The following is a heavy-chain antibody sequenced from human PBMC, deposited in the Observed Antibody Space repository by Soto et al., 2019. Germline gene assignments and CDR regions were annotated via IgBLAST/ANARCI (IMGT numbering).Heavy chain of an antibody. CDR2: ISYDGSNK. CDR1: GFTFSSYG. Sequence: QVQLVESGGGVVQPGRSLRLSCAASGFTFSSYGMHWVRQAPGKGLEWVAVISYDGSNKYYADSVKGRFTISRDNSKNTLDLQMNSLRAEDTAVYYCAKAREYYDSSGYYDEYYYGMDVWGQGTTVTVSS. J-gene: IGHJ6*02. V-gene: IGHV3-30*18. CDR3: AKAREYYDSSGYYDEYYYGMDV. D-gene: IGHD3-22*01.